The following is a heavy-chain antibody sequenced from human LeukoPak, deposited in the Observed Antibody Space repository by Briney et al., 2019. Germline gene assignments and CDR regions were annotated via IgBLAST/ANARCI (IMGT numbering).Heavy chain of an antibody. CDR2: ISYDGSNK. D-gene: IGHD6-19*01. V-gene: IGHV3-30-3*01. J-gene: IGHJ4*02. Sequence: GRSLRLSCAASRFTFSSYAMHWVRQAPGKRLEWVAVISYDGSNKYYADSVKGRFTISRDNSKNTLYLQMNSLRAEDTAVYYCARVSSGWQNFDYWGQGTLVTVSS. CDR1: RFTFSSYA. CDR3: ARVSSGWQNFDY.